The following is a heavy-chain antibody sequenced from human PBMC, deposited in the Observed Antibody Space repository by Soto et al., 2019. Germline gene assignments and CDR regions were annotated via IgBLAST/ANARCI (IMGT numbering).Heavy chain of an antibody. D-gene: IGHD6-13*01. Sequence: GGSLRLSCAASGFTFSSYGMHWVRQAPGKGLEWVAVISYDGSNKYYADSVKGRFTISRDNSKNTLYLQMNSLRAEDTAVYYCANQEGPQVGSSWYFDYWGQGTLVTVSS. V-gene: IGHV3-30*18. CDR2: ISYDGSNK. J-gene: IGHJ4*02. CDR1: GFTFSSYG. CDR3: ANQEGPQVGSSWYFDY.